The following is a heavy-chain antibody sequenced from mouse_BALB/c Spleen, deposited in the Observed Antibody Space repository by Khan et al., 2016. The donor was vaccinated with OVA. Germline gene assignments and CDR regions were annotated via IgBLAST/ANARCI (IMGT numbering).Heavy chain of an antibody. Sequence: EVKLVESGGDLVKPGGSLKLSCAASGFTFSTYGMSWVRQTPDKRLEWVATVSTGGGYTYYPDSVTGRFTISRDNAKNTLYLQMSGLKSEDTAMFYCTRLAYYYDSEGFAYWGQGTLVTVSA. CDR3: TRLAYYYDSEGFAY. CDR1: GFTFSTYG. D-gene: IGHD1-1*01. V-gene: IGHV5-6*01. J-gene: IGHJ3*01. CDR2: VSTGGGYT.